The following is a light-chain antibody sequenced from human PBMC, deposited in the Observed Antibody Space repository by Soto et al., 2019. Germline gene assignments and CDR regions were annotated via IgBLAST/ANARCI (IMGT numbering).Light chain of an antibody. Sequence: EIVMTHSPATLSVSPGERATLSCRASQSLRTNLAWYQQRHGQAPRLLIYDASTRAPGIAARFTGSGSGTEFNLTISSLESEYFSVYRCPQYNTRSPITSLQRTRLE. CDR2: DAS. CDR1: QSLRTN. J-gene: IGKJ5*01. CDR3: PQYNTRSPIT. V-gene: IGKV3-15*01.